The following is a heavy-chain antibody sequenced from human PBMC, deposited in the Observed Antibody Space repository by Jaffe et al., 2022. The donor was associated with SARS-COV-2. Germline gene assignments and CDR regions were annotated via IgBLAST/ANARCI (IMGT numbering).Heavy chain of an antibody. V-gene: IGHV4-39*01. CDR1: GGSISSSSYY. CDR3: ASTEAIMITFGGSPFDY. J-gene: IGHJ4*02. Sequence: QLQLQESGPGLVKPSETLSLTCTVSGGSISSSSYYWGWIRQPPGKGLEWIGSIYYSGSTYYNPSLKSRVTISVDTSKNQFSLKLSSVTAADTAVYYCASTEAIMITFGGSPFDYWGQGTLVTVSS. D-gene: IGHD3-16*01. CDR2: IYYSGST.